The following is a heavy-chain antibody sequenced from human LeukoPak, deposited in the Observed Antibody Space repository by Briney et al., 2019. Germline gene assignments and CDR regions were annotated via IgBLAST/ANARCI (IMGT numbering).Heavy chain of an antibody. CDR2: ITSVGST. CDR1: GFTFSSYA. D-gene: IGHD3-16*01. V-gene: IGHV3-23*01. Sequence: GGSLRLSCAASGFTFSSYAMAWVRQAPGKGLEWVSAITSVGSTYFADSVKGRFTISRDNSKNTLHLQMNSLRAEDTAVYYCLKDWGTYRAFDHWGQGTLVTVSS. CDR3: LKDWGTYRAFDH. J-gene: IGHJ4*02.